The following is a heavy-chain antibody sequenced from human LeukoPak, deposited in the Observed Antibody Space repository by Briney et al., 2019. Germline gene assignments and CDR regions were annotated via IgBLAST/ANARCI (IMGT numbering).Heavy chain of an antibody. V-gene: IGHV1-69*01. J-gene: IGHJ4*02. D-gene: IGHD2/OR15-2a*01. CDR1: GGTFSSYA. Sequence: ASVKVSCKASGGTFSSYAISWVRQAPGQGLEWMGGIIPIFGTANYAQKFQGRVTITADESTSTAYMELSSLRSEDTAVYYCARAPPAPSNFDYWGQGTLVTVSS. CDR2: IIPIFGTA. CDR3: ARAPPAPSNFDY.